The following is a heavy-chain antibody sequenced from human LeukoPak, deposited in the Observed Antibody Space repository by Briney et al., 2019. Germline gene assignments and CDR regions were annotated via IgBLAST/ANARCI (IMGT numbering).Heavy chain of an antibody. CDR3: ARDPVSGADY. Sequence: GGSLRLSCAASGFTFSDYYMSWIRQAPGKGLEWVSHISSSGIDIYYADSVKGRFTISRDNAKNSLYVQMNSLRVEDTAVYYCARDPVSGADYWGQGTLVTVSS. CDR2: ISSSGIDI. V-gene: IGHV3-11*01. CDR1: GFTFSDYY. J-gene: IGHJ4*02. D-gene: IGHD1-1*01.